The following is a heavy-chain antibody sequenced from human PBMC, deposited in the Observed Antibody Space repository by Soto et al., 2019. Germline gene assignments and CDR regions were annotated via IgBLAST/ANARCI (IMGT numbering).Heavy chain of an antibody. J-gene: IGHJ6*02. CDR2: ISGSGGTT. Sequence: LRLSCVASGFTFENYAMSWVRQAPGKGLEWVSAISGSGGTTYYSDSVKGRFTISRDNSKNTVYLQMNDLRVEDAAEYFCAKDSWAIFGVPAGEYYAMDVWGQGTKVTVSS. CDR3: AKDSWAIFGVPAGEYYAMDV. CDR1: GFTFENYA. V-gene: IGHV3-23*01. D-gene: IGHD3-3*01.